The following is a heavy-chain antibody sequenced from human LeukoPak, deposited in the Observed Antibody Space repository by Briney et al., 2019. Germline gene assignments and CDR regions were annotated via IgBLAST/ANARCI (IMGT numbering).Heavy chain of an antibody. J-gene: IGHJ6*02. CDR3: ARYVTSSSWCGTTWYYYGMDV. V-gene: IGHV1-18*01. CDR2: ISAYNGNT. D-gene: IGHD6-13*01. CDR1: GYTFTSYG. Sequence: ASVKVSCKASGYTFTSYGISWVRQAPGQGLEWMGWISAYNGNTNYAQKLQGRVTMTTDTSTSTAYMELRSLRSDDTAVYYCARYVTSSSWCGTTWYYYGMDVWGQGTTVTVSS.